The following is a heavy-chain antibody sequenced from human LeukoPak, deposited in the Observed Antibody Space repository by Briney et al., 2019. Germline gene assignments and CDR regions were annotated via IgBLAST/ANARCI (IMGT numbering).Heavy chain of an antibody. CDR2: IYTSGST. CDR1: GGSISSGSYY. J-gene: IGHJ6*03. Sequence: SQTLSLTCTVSGGSISSGSYYWRWLRQPAGKGLEWLGRIYTSGSTNYNPSLKSRVTISVDTSKNQFSLKLSSVTAADTAVYYCARDYYGLGSFWGYYYMDVWGKGTTVTVSS. D-gene: IGHD3-10*01. CDR3: ARDYYGLGSFWGYYYMDV. V-gene: IGHV4-61*02.